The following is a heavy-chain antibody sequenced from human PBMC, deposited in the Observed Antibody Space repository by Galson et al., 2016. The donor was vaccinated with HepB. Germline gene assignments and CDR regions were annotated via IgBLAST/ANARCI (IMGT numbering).Heavy chain of an antibody. CDR1: GFIFKDYA. D-gene: IGHD1-26*01. V-gene: IGHV3-9*01. CDR3: AQDKASMSVGATNFQH. CDR2: ISWNSGSI. J-gene: IGHJ1*01. Sequence: SLRLSCAASGFIFKDYAMHWVRQASGKDLEWVSSISWNSGSIGYADSVKGRFTISRDNAKNSLYLQMNSLRAEDTAFYYCAQDKASMSVGATNFQHWGQGTLVTVSS.